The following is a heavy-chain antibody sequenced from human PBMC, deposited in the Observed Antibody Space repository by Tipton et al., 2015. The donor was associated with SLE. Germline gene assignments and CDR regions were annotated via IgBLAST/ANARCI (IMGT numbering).Heavy chain of an antibody. J-gene: IGHJ3*02. Sequence: SLRLSCAASGFTFSSYGMHWVRQAPGKGLAGGSFMHHDGSYEYYADSVTGRFTISRDSSKNTLYLHMSSLRTEDTAIYYCARSLIAAAGIGAFDIWGQGTMVTVSS. CDR3: ARSLIAAAGIGAFDI. D-gene: IGHD6-13*01. V-gene: IGHV3-30*02. CDR1: GFTFSSYG. CDR2: MHHDGSYE.